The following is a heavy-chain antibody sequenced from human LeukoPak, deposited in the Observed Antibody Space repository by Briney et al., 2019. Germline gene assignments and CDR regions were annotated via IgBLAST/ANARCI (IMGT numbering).Heavy chain of an antibody. CDR1: GGSFSGYY. Sequence: SETLSLTCAVYGGSFSGYYWSWIRQPPGKGLEWIGEINHSGSTNYNPSLKSRVTISVDTSKNQFSLKLGSVTAADTAVYYCARHADTATGDYWGQGTLVTVSS. V-gene: IGHV4-34*01. J-gene: IGHJ4*02. D-gene: IGHD5-18*01. CDR3: ARHADTATGDY. CDR2: INHSGST.